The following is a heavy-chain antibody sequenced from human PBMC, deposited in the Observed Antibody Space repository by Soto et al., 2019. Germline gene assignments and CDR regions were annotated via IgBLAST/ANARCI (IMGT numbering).Heavy chain of an antibody. V-gene: IGHV1-18*01. J-gene: IGHJ4*02. CDR1: GYTFINYH. Sequence: QVQLVQSGGEVKKPGASVTVSCKASGYTFINYHITWVRQAPGQGLEWMAWINTYNGMTDYAQRFQGRVTMTRDTSASTAYMERRNLGSDDTAVYFCAKSPRGEMATDWGQGTLVTVSS. D-gene: IGHD5-12*01. CDR3: AKSPRGEMATD. CDR2: INTYNGMT.